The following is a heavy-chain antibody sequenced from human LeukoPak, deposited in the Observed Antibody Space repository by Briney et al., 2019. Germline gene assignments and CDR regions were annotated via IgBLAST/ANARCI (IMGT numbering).Heavy chain of an antibody. J-gene: IGHJ4*02. Sequence: SETLSLTCTVSGGSINSRSYYWGWIRQPPGKGLEWIGSVCYDGTSYSNPSLKSRVAIFVDTSRDQFSLDLSFVTAADTALYYCVRHISTNTGYFDSCGQGTLVSVSS. D-gene: IGHD5-24*01. V-gene: IGHV4-39*01. CDR3: VRHISTNTGYFDS. CDR2: VCYDGTS. CDR1: GGSINSRSYY.